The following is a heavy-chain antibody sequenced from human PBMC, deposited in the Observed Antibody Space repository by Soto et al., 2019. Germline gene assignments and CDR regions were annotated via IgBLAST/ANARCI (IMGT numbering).Heavy chain of an antibody. J-gene: IGHJ4*02. CDR1: GFTFDDYA. V-gene: IGHV3-9*01. Sequence: EVQLVESGGGLVQPGRSLRLSCAASGFTFDDYAMHWVRQAPGKGLEWVSGISWNSGSIGYVDSVKGRFTISRDNAKNSLYLQMNSLRAEDTALYYCAKDNGVVGATMGVFDYWGQGTLVTVSS. D-gene: IGHD1-26*01. CDR2: ISWNSGSI. CDR3: AKDNGVVGATMGVFDY.